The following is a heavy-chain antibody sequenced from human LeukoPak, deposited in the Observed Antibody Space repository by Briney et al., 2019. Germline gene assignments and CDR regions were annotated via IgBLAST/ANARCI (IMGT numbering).Heavy chain of an antibody. CDR2: IKQDGSEK. D-gene: IGHD3-3*01. V-gene: IGHV3-7*01. CDR3: ARQRFLEWLPLDMDV. CDR1: GFTFSSYW. Sequence: GGSLRLSCAASGFTFSSYWMSWVRQAPGKGLEWVANIKQDGSEKYYGDSVKGRFTISRDNAKNSLYLQMNSLRAEDTAVYYCARQRFLEWLPLDMDVWGKGTTVTVSS. J-gene: IGHJ6*03.